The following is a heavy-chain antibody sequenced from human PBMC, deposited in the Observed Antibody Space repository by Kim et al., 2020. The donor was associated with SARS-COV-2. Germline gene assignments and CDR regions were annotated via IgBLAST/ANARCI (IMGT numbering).Heavy chain of an antibody. CDR1: GYTFTSYA. Sequence: ASVKVSCKASGYTFTSYAMHWVRQAPGQRLEWMGWINAGNGNTKYSQKFRGRVTITRDTSASTAYMELSSLRSEDTAVYYCAREQVVRGVDYWGQGTLVTVSS. D-gene: IGHD3-10*01. J-gene: IGHJ4*02. V-gene: IGHV1-3*01. CDR3: AREQVVRGVDY. CDR2: INAGNGNT.